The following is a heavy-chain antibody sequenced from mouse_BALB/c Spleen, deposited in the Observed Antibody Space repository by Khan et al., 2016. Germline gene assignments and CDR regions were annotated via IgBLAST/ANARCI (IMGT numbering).Heavy chain of an antibody. CDR3: ARAWYSMDY. CDR1: GYTFSNYW. Sequence: QVQLQQSGAELMKPGASVKISCKATGYTFSNYWIEWVKQRPGHGLEWIGDIFPGNANSNYNENLKGKATLTADTSSNTAYMQPSSLTSEDSAVYYCARAWYSMDYWGQGTSVTFSS. CDR2: IFPGNANS. J-gene: IGHJ4*01. V-gene: IGHV1-9*01.